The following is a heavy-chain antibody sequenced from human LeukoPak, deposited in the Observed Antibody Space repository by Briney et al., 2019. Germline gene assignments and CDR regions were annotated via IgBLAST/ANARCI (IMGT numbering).Heavy chain of an antibody. CDR3: VGSIAAAGTGY. CDR1: SGSINFYY. V-gene: IGHV4-59*04. D-gene: IGHD6-13*01. J-gene: IGHJ4*02. Sequence: SETLSLTCTVSSGSINFYYWSWIRQTPGKGLEWIGYIYYRGSTYYNPSLKSRVTISVDTSKNQFSLKLSSVTAADTAVYYCVGSIAAAGTGYWGQGTLVTVSS. CDR2: IYYRGST.